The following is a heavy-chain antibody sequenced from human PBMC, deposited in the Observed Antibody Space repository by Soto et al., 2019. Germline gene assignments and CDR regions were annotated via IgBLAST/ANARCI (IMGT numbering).Heavy chain of an antibody. J-gene: IGHJ4*02. CDR3: ARARDFLEPDCSGGSCYRGIPVSY. CDR1: GFTFSDYY. V-gene: IGHV3-11*01. Sequence: GGSLRLSCAASGFTFSDYYMSWIRQAPGKGLEWVSYISSSGSTIYYADSVKGRFTISRDNAKNSLYLQMNSLRAEDTAVYYCARARDFLEPDCSGGSCYRGIPVSYWGQGTLVTVSS. CDR2: ISSSGSTI. D-gene: IGHD2-15*01.